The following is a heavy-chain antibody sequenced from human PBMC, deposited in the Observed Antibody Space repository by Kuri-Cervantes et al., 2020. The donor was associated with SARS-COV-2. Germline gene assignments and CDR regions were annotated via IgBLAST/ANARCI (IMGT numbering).Heavy chain of an antibody. V-gene: IGHV4-39*07. CDR2: INHSGST. CDR3: ARGVSSWQNDAFDI. Sequence: SETLSLTCTVSGGSINSSSYYWGWIRQPPGKGLEWIGEINHSGSTNYNPSLKSRVTISVDTSKNQLSLKLSSVTAADTAVYYCARGVSSWQNDAFDIWGQGTMVTVSS. CDR1: GGSINSSSYY. J-gene: IGHJ3*02. D-gene: IGHD6-13*01.